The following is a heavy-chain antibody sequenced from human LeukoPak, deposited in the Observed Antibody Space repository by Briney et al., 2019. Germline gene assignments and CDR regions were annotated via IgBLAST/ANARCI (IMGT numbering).Heavy chain of an antibody. D-gene: IGHD4-17*01. CDR2: ISYDGSNK. V-gene: IGHV3-30*04. CDR3: ARVDYGDYGYFDY. Sequence: GGSLRLSCAASGFTFSSYATHWVRQAPGKGLEWVAVISYDGSNKYYADSVKGRFTISRDNSKNTLYLQMNSLRAEDTAVYYCARVDYGDYGYFDYWGQGTLVTVSS. CDR1: GFTFSSYA. J-gene: IGHJ4*02.